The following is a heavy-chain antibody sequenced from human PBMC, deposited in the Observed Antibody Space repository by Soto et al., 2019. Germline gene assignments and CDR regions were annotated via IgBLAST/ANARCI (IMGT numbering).Heavy chain of an antibody. V-gene: IGHV3-33*08. D-gene: IGHD4-17*01. CDR3: ARDLSGDYGALDT. J-gene: IGHJ3*02. CDR1: GFRFSDYS. CDR2: IRYDGFNI. Sequence: GGSLRLSCAASGFRFSDYSMNWVRQAPGRGLEWVSYIRYDGFNIHYADSVEGRFTISRDNSKNTLYLQMNSLRAEDTAVYYCARDLSGDYGALDTWGQGTMVTVSS.